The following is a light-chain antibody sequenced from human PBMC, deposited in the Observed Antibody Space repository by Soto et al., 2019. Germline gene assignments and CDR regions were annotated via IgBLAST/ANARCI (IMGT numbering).Light chain of an antibody. CDR2: SNN. CDR3: AAWDDSLNGPNYD. CDR1: SSNIGSNT. J-gene: IGLJ1*01. V-gene: IGLV1-44*01. Sequence: QSALTQPPSASGTPGQRVTISCSGSSSNIGSNTVNWYQQLPGTAPKLLIYSNNQRPSGVPDRFSGSKSGTSASLAISGLQSEDEADYYCAAWDDSLNGPNYDFGTGTKATVL.